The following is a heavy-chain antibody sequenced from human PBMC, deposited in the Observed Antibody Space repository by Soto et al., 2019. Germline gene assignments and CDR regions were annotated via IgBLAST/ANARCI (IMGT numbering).Heavy chain of an antibody. Sequence: QVQLQQWGAGLLKPSETLSLTCAVFGGSFSGYYWTWIRQPPGTGLEWIGEINHSGSTNYNPSLKSLVTITVDTSKNQVSLKLTSVTAADTAVYYCARDNITFLFDYWGQGTLVTVSS. J-gene: IGHJ4*02. CDR1: GGSFSGYY. V-gene: IGHV4-34*01. CDR3: ARDNITFLFDY. CDR2: INHSGST. D-gene: IGHD3-10*01.